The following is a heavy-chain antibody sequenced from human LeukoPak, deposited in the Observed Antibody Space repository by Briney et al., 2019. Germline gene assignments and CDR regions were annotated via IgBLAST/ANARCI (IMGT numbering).Heavy chain of an antibody. Sequence: SETLSLTCTVTGGSISSNYWSWIRQPPGKGLEWIGYIYYSGTTNYNPSLKSRVTISLDTSKNQFSLKLSSVTAADTAIYYCARGLGRRWLQGFDYWGQGTLVTVSS. J-gene: IGHJ4*02. CDR3: ARGLGRRWLQGFDY. V-gene: IGHV4-59*01. CDR2: IYYSGTT. D-gene: IGHD5-24*01. CDR1: GGSISSNY.